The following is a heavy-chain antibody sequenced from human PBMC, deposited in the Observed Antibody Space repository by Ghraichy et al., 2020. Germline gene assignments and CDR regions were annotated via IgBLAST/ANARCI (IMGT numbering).Heavy chain of an antibody. CDR2: SRNKANTYTT. CDR3: ARERVTYGSGSYWDY. CDR1: GFTFSDHY. Sequence: GGSLRLSCAASGFTFSDHYLDWVRQAPGKGLEWVGRSRNKANTYTTEYAASVKGRFTISRDDSKNSLYLQMNSLKTEDTAVYYCARERVTYGSGSYWDYWGQGTLVTVSS. V-gene: IGHV3-72*01. J-gene: IGHJ4*02. D-gene: IGHD3-10*01.